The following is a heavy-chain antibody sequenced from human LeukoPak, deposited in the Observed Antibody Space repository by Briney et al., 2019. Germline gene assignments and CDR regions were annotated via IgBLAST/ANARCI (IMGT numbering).Heavy chain of an antibody. J-gene: IGHJ4*02. V-gene: IGHV3-23*01. D-gene: IGHD3-22*01. CDR2: ITSSGAAT. CDR3: AKDRPNYYGSNGHYYKLNGDC. CDR1: GFTFSSYA. Sequence: GGSLRLSCAASGFTFSSYAMSWVRQAPGKGLEWVSSITSSGAATYYADSVKGWFTISRDNSDNTLYLQMNSLRAEDTAVYYCAKDRPNYYGSNGHYYKLNGDCWGQGTLVTVSS.